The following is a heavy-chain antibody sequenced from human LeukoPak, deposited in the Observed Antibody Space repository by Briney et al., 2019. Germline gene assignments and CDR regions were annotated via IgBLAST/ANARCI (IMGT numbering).Heavy chain of an antibody. D-gene: IGHD6-6*01. CDR2: IFPGDSDT. V-gene: IGHV5-51*01. J-gene: IGHJ4*02. CDR1: GYSFTNYW. Sequence: GESLKISCKASGYSFTNYWIGWARQMPGKGLEWMGTIFPGDSDTRYSPSFQGQVTMSADSSSSTAYSQWISLQASDTAMYYCATSSASRSSDYFDYWGQGTLVTVSS. CDR3: ATSSASRSSDYFDY.